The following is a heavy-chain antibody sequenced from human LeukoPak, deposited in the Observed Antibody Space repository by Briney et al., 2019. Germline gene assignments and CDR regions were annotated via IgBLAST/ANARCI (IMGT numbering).Heavy chain of an antibody. D-gene: IGHD3-16*01. CDR1: GSPSGSC. J-gene: IGHJ4*02. V-gene: IGHV3-30*03. Sequence: GGSLRHSSVASLGSPSGSCMHTVCQAPGKGLEWVAVISYDGSNKYYADSVKGRFTISRDNSKNTLYLQMNSLRAEDTAVYYCTYGAAHDYATRDYFDYWGQGTLVTVSS. CDR2: ISYDGSNK. CDR3: TYGAAHDYATRDYFDY.